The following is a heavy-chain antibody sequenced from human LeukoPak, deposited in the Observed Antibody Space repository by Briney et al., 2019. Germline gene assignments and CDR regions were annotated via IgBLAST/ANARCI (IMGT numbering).Heavy chain of an antibody. Sequence: SETLSLTCTVSGGSISNYWSWIRQPAGKGLEWIGRIYISGSGSTNYNPSLKSRVTMSVDTSKNQFSLKLSSVTAADTAVYYCASWGDSSGYFDYWGQGTLVTVSS. J-gene: IGHJ4*02. CDR3: ASWGDSSGYFDY. CDR1: GGSISNY. CDR2: IYISGSGST. V-gene: IGHV4-4*07. D-gene: IGHD3-22*01.